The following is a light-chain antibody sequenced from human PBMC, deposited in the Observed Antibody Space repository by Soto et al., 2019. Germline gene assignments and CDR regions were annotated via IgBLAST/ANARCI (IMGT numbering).Light chain of an antibody. CDR3: QPPNDWPLIT. CDR1: RSVSSSY. V-gene: IGKV3-11*01. CDR2: DAS. J-gene: IGKJ5*01. Sequence: DTLSLSPGERATLSWRASRSVSSSYLAWYQQKPGQAPRLLFYDASNRATGIPARFSGSGSWTDFTLTISSLENEDYAVYYRQPPNDWPLITFD.